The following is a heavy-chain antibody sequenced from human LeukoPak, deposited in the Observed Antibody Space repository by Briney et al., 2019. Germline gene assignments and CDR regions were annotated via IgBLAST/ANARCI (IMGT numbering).Heavy chain of an antibody. D-gene: IGHD6-19*01. CDR3: ARSPVAGKDY. Sequence: GGSLRLSCAASGFTFSSYSMHWVRQAPGKGLEWVSSISSSSSYIYYADSVKGRFTISRDNAKNSLYLQMNSLRAEDTAVYYCARSPVAGKDYWGQGTLVTVSS. CDR2: ISSSSSYI. CDR1: GFTFSSYS. J-gene: IGHJ4*02. V-gene: IGHV3-21*01.